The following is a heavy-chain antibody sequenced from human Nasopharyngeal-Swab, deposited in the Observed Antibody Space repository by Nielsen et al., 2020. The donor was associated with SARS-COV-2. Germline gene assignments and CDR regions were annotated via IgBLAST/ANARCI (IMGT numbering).Heavy chain of an antibody. J-gene: IGHJ4*02. D-gene: IGHD6-13*01. CDR2: FYYSGDS. CDR3: VRDSVQQVVLDY. CDR1: GGSITSGTYY. Sequence: SETLSLTCTVSGGSITSGTYYWGWIRQLPGKGLEWIGTFYYSGDSYSNPSLKGRVTMSVDTSKNQFSLGLKSVTAADTAVYYCVRDSVQQVVLDYWGQGTLVTVSS. V-gene: IGHV4-39*07.